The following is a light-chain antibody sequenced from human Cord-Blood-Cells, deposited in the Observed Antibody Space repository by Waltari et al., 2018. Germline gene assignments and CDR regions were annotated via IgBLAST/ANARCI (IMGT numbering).Light chain of an antibody. CDR2: DVS. CDR1: SSAVGGYNF. J-gene: IGLJ2*01. V-gene: IGLV2-14*01. CDR3: SSYTSSSTLVV. Sequence: QSALTQPASVSGSPGRPITISCPGPSSAVGGYNFFPCYQQHPGKAPKLMIYDVSNRPSGVSNRFYGSKSGNTASLTISGLQAEDEADYYCSSYTSSSTLVVFGGGTKLTVL.